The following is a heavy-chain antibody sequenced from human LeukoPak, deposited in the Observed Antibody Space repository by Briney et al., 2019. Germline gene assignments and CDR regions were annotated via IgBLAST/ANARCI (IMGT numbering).Heavy chain of an antibody. V-gene: IGHV4-31*03. CDR2: IYYSGST. Sequence: SETLSLTCTVSGGSISSGGYYWSWIRQHPGKGLEWTGYIYYSGSTYYNPSLKSRVTISVDTSKNQFSLKLSSVTAADTAVYYCAAAGYCTNGVCQDAFDIWGQGTMVTVSS. D-gene: IGHD2-8*01. CDR1: GGSISSGGYY. CDR3: AAAGYCTNGVCQDAFDI. J-gene: IGHJ3*02.